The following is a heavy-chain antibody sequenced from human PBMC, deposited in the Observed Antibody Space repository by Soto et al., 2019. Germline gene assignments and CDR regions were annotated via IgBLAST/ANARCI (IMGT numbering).Heavy chain of an antibody. D-gene: IGHD3-16*02. J-gene: IGHJ5*02. Sequence: QVQLQQCGAGLLKPSETLSLTCAVYGGSFIGYYLTWIRQPPGKGLEWIGEINLSGSTNYNPSLKSRVTIPLDSSKKQFSLKLSSVTAAATAMYYCARANGLRLGELSWGGPNWFDPWGQGTLVTVSA. CDR1: GGSFIGYY. CDR2: INLSGST. V-gene: IGHV4-34*01. CDR3: ARANGLRLGELSWGGPNWFDP.